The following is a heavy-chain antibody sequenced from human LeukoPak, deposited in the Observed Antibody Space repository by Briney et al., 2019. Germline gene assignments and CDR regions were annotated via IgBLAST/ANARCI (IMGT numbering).Heavy chain of an antibody. CDR1: GFTFSDYY. D-gene: IGHD3-22*01. J-gene: IGHJ4*02. Sequence: GGSLRLSCAASGFTFSDYYMSWIRQAPGKGLEWVSYISSSGSTIYYADSVKGRFTISRDNAKNSLYLQMNSLRAEDTAVYYCAGTYYYDSSGYSLGNWGQGTLVTVSS. CDR2: ISSSGSTI. V-gene: IGHV3-11*01. CDR3: AGTYYYDSSGYSLGN.